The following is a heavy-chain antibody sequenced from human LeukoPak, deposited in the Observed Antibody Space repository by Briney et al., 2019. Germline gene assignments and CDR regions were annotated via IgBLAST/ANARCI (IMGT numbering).Heavy chain of an antibody. V-gene: IGHV3-66*01. J-gene: IGHJ6*02. Sequence: GGSLRLSCAASGFTVSSNYMSWVRQAPGKGLEWVSVIYSGGSTCYADSVKGRFTISRDNSKNTLYLQMNSLRAEDTAVYYCARDLHIAPDYGMDVWGQGTTVTVS. CDR2: IYSGGST. CDR1: GFTVSSNY. D-gene: IGHD6-13*01. CDR3: ARDLHIAPDYGMDV.